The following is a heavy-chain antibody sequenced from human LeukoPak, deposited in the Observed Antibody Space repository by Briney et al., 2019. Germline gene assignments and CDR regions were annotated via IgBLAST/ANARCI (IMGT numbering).Heavy chain of an antibody. CDR3: ATSGSYLQKAFDI. V-gene: IGHV1-2*02. D-gene: IGHD1-26*01. CDR2: INPNSGGT. Sequence: ASVKVSCKASGYTFTGYYMHWVRQAPGQGLEWMGWINPNSGGTNYAQKFQGRVTMTRDTSISTAYMELSRLRSEDTAVYYCATSGSYLQKAFDIWGQGTMVTVSS. CDR1: GYTFTGYY. J-gene: IGHJ3*02.